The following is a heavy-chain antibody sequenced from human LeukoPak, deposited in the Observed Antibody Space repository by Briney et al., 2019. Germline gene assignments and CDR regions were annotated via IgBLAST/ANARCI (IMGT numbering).Heavy chain of an antibody. Sequence: PSETLSLTCTVSGGSISSSSYNWGWIRQPPGKGLEWIGSIYYSGSTYYIPSLKSRVTISVDTSKNQFSLKLSSVTAADTAVYYCAHNTFGGVIADYWGQGTLVTVSS. V-gene: IGHV4-39*07. CDR1: GGSISSSSYN. J-gene: IGHJ4*02. CDR3: AHNTFGGVIADY. D-gene: IGHD3-16*02. CDR2: IYYSGST.